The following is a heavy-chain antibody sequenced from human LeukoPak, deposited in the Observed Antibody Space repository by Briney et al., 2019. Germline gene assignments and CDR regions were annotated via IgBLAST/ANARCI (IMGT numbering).Heavy chain of an antibody. Sequence: PGGSLRLSCAASGFTFSSYSMNWVRQAPGKGLEWVSSISSSSSYIYYADSVEGRFTISRDNAKNSLYLQMNSLRDEDTAVYYCAREPGYCSSTTCYMVYGMDVWGQGTTVTVSS. V-gene: IGHV3-21*01. CDR3: AREPGYCSSTTCYMVYGMDV. CDR2: ISSSSSYI. CDR1: GFTFSSYS. J-gene: IGHJ6*02. D-gene: IGHD2-2*02.